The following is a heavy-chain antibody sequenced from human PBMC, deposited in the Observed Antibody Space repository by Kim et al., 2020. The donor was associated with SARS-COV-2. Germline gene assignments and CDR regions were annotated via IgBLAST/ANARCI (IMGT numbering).Heavy chain of an antibody. D-gene: IGHD3-3*01. CDR3: ARDRTDFWSGYYRGDAFDI. V-gene: IGHV3-48*03. CDR1: GFTFSSYE. CDR2: ISSSGSTI. Sequence: GGSLRLSCAASGFTFSSYEMNWVRQAPGKGLEWVSYISSSGSTIYYADSVKGRFTISRDNAKNSLYLQMNSLRAEDTAVYYCARDRTDFWSGYYRGDAFDIWGQGTMVTVSS. J-gene: IGHJ3*02.